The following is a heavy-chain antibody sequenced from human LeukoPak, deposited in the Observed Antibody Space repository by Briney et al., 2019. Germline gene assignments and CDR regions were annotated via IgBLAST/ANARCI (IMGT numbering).Heavy chain of an antibody. D-gene: IGHD3-9*01. Sequence: GGSLRLSCAASGFTFSGYWMHWVRQAPGKGLVWVSRINTDGSRTSYADSVKGRLTISRDNAKNTLYLQMNRLRAEDTAVYYCTRVLPDILTGYSFDYWGQGTLVTVSS. CDR3: TRVLPDILTGYSFDY. V-gene: IGHV3-74*01. J-gene: IGHJ4*02. CDR1: GFTFSGYW. CDR2: INTDGSRT.